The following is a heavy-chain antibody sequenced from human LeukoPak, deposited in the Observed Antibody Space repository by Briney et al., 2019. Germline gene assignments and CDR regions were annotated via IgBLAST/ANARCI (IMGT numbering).Heavy chain of an antibody. V-gene: IGHV4-39*01. CDR1: GDSISNYY. J-gene: IGHJ4*02. CDR2: IYYSGST. CDR3: ARPMSSVLNHFDY. Sequence: SETLSLTCTVSGDSISNYYWGWIRQPPGKGLEWIGSIYYSGSTYYNPSLKSRVTISVDTSKNQFSLKLSSVTAADTAVYYCARPMSSVLNHFDYWGQGTLVTVSS. D-gene: IGHD3-22*01.